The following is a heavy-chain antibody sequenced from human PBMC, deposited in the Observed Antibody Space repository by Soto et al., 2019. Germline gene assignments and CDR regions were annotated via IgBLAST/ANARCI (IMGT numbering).Heavy chain of an antibody. Sequence: SETLSLTCAVYGGSFSGYYWSWIRQPPGKGLEWIGKINHSGSTNYNPSLKSRVTISVDTSKNQFSLKLSSVTAADTAVYYCARVDYSGSGTGGNWFDPWGQGTLVTVSS. D-gene: IGHD3-10*01. J-gene: IGHJ5*02. V-gene: IGHV4-34*01. CDR2: INHSGST. CDR1: GGSFSGYY. CDR3: ARVDYSGSGTGGNWFDP.